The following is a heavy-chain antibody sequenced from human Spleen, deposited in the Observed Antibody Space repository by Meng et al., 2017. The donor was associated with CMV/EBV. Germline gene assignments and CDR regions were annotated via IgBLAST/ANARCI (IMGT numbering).Heavy chain of an antibody. J-gene: IGHJ3*02. CDR3: ARVNSGLYGGNSWAFDI. V-gene: IGHV1-2*02. D-gene: IGHD4-23*01. CDR2: INPNSGGT. CDR1: YTFTGYY. Sequence: YTFTGYYMHWVRQAPGQGLEWMGWINPNSGGTNYAQKFQGRVTMTRDTSISTAYMELSRLRSDDTAVYYCARVNSGLYGGNSWAFDIWGQGTMVTVSS.